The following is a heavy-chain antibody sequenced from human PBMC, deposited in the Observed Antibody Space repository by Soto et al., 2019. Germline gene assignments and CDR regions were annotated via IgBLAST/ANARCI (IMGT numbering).Heavy chain of an antibody. V-gene: IGHV3-11*01. J-gene: IGHJ4*02. Sequence: QVQLVESGGGLVQPGGSLRLSCAASGFTFSDYYMSWMRQAPGKGLEWVSYISNSGGSTHYADSVKGRFTISRDNAKNSLHLQMNSLRTEDTALYYCARVRGSYAVDYWGQGTLVTVSS. CDR1: GFTFSDYY. CDR3: ARVRGSYAVDY. CDR2: ISNSGGST. D-gene: IGHD1-26*01.